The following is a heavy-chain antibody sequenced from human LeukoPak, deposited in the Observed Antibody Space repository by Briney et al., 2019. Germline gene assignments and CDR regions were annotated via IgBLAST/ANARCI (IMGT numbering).Heavy chain of an antibody. V-gene: IGHV1-2*02. CDR3: ARWQQLVKGYDY. Sequence: ASVKVSCKASGYTFTGYYMHWVRQAPGQGLEWMGWINPNSGGTNYAQKFQGRVTMTRDTSITTAYMELSRLRSDDTAVYLCARWQQLVKGYDYWGQGTLVTVSS. D-gene: IGHD6-13*01. CDR1: GYTFTGYY. CDR2: INPNSGGT. J-gene: IGHJ4*02.